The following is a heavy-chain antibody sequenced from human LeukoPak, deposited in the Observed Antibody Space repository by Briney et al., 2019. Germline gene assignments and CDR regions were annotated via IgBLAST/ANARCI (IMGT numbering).Heavy chain of an antibody. CDR1: GYSISHGFY. Sequence: SEALSLTCAVSGYSISHGFYWGWIRQPPGKGLEWVGSMFHSGSTYCNPSLKSRVAMSVDTSNNQFSLKMSAVTAADTAFYYWARDSGTYHTLNSWGQGTLVTVSS. J-gene: IGHJ4*02. CDR2: MFHSGST. CDR3: ARDSGTYHTLNS. V-gene: IGHV4-38-2*02. D-gene: IGHD1-26*01.